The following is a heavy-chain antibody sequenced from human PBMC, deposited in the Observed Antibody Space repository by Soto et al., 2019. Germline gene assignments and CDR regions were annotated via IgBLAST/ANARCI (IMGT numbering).Heavy chain of an antibody. V-gene: IGHV4-59*01. CDR2: IYNSGST. Sequence: ETLSLTCTVSGASISNFFWSWIRQPPGKGLEWIGYIYNSGSTHYNPSLKSRVTISVDTSKNLISLKLSSMTAADTAMYYCARDLRGSGWYYFDYWGQGTTVTVSS. CDR1: GASISNFF. CDR3: ARDLRGSGWYYFDY. D-gene: IGHD6-19*01. J-gene: IGHJ4*03.